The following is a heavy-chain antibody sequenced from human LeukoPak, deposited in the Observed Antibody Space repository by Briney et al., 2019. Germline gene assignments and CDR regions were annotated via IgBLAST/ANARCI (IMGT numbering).Heavy chain of an antibody. D-gene: IGHD2-2*02. J-gene: IGHJ3*02. CDR1: GFTFSSYS. Sequence: GGSLRLSCAASGFTFSSYSMNWVRQAPGKGLEWVSSISSSSYIYYADSVKGRFTISRDNAKNSLYLQMNSLRAEDTAVYYCARAYCSSTSCYTPDAFDIWGQGTMVTVSP. CDR2: ISSSSYI. CDR3: ARAYCSSTSCYTPDAFDI. V-gene: IGHV3-21*01.